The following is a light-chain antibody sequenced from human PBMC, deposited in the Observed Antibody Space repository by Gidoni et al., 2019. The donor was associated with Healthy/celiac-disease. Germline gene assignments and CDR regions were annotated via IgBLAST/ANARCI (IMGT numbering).Light chain of an antibody. J-gene: IGKJ5*01. CDR3: QQYDNLPIT. Sequence: DIQMTQSPSSLSASVGDRVTITCQASQDISNYLNWYQQKPGKAPKLLIYDASNLETGVPSRFSGSGSGTDFTFTISSLQPEDIATYYWQQYDNLPITFGQXTRLEIK. CDR1: QDISNY. CDR2: DAS. V-gene: IGKV1-33*01.